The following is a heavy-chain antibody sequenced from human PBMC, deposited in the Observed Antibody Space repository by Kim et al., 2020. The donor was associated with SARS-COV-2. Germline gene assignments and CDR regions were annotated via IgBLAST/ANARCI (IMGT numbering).Heavy chain of an antibody. J-gene: IGHJ6*02. CDR3: AVGGDLDYYYYGMDV. D-gene: IGHD2-21*02. CDR1: GYTFTSYG. CDR2: ISAYNGNT. V-gene: IGHV1-18*01. Sequence: ASVKVSCKASGYTFTSYGISWVRQAPGQGLEWMGWISAYNGNTNYAQKLQGRVTMTTDTSTSTAYMELRSLRSDDTAVYYCAVGGDLDYYYYGMDVWGQGTTVTVSS.